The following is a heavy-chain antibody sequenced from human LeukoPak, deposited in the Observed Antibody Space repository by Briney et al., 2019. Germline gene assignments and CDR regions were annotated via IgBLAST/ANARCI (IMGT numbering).Heavy chain of an antibody. CDR2: INPNSGGA. Sequence: GASVKVSCKASGYTFTGNYMHWVRQSPGQGGERMGRINPNSGGANYAQKFHGRVTMTSATSISTAYMELSRLRSDDTAVYYCARGGEQLWLLHFDYWGQGTLVTVYS. D-gene: IGHD5-18*01. CDR1: GYTFTGNY. V-gene: IGHV1-2*06. J-gene: IGHJ4*02. CDR3: ARGGEQLWLLHFDY.